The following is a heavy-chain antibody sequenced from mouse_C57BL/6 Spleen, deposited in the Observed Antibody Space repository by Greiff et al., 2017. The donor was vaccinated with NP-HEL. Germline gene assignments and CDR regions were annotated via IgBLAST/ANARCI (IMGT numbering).Heavy chain of an antibody. Sequence: VQLQQSGPELVKPGASVKISCKASGYAFSSSWMNWVKQRPGKGLEWIGRIYPGDGDTNYNGKFKGKATLTADKSSSTAYMQLSSLTSEDSAVYFGAREDYYGSSYVSFDDWGQGTTLTVSS. CDR1: GYAFSSSW. D-gene: IGHD1-1*01. V-gene: IGHV1-82*01. CDR3: AREDYYGSSYVSFDD. CDR2: IYPGDGDT. J-gene: IGHJ2*01.